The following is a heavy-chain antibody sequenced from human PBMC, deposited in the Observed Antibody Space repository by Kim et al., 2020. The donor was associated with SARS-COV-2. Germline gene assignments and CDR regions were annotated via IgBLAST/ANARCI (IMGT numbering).Heavy chain of an antibody. Sequence: GGSLRLSCTASGFTFGDYAMSWFRQAPGKGLEWVGFIRSKAYGGTTEYAASVKGRFTISRDDSKSIAYLQMNSLKTEDTAVYYCTRDQSLRGDGMDVWGQGTTVTVSS. CDR2: IRSKAYGGTT. CDR3: TRDQSLRGDGMDV. J-gene: IGHJ6*02. V-gene: IGHV3-49*03. D-gene: IGHD3-10*01. CDR1: GFTFGDYA.